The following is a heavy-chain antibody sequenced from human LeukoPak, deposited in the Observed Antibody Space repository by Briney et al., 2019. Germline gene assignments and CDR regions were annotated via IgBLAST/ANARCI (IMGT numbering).Heavy chain of an antibody. J-gene: IGHJ5*02. CDR3: ARGGPYSGSYLRRSGWFDP. V-gene: IGHV4-59*12. D-gene: IGHD1-26*01. Sequence: SETLSLTCTVSGGSISSYYWSWIRQPPGKGLEWIGYIYYSGSTNYNPSLKSRVTISVDTSKNQFSLKLSSVTAADTAVYYCARGGPYSGSYLRRSGWFDPWGQGTLVTVSS. CDR1: GGSISSYY. CDR2: IYYSGST.